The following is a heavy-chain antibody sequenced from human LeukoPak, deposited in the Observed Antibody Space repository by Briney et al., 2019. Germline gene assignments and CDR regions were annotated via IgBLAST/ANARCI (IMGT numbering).Heavy chain of an antibody. V-gene: IGHV4-61*02. CDR1: GGSISSGSYY. J-gene: IGHJ4*02. CDR2: IYTSGST. Sequence: SETLSLTCTVSGGSISSGSYYWSWIRQPAGKGLEWIGRIYTSGSTNYNPSLKSRVTISVDTSKNQFSLKLSSVTAADTAVYYCARVTAGGYYNCWGQGTLVTVSS. CDR3: ARVTAGGYYNC. D-gene: IGHD3-22*01.